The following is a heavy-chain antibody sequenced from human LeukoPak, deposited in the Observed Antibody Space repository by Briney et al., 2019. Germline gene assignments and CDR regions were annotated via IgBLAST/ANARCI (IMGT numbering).Heavy chain of an antibody. Sequence: GGXLRLSXXASGXTFSSYGXHWVRPAPGKGLEWVAVIWYDGSNKYYADSVKGRFTISRDNSKNTLYLQMNSLRAEDTAVYYCARGPGAPYYWGQGTLVTVSS. CDR1: GXTFSSYG. CDR3: ARGPGAPYY. V-gene: IGHV3-33*01. CDR2: IWYDGSNK. D-gene: IGHD7-27*01. J-gene: IGHJ4*02.